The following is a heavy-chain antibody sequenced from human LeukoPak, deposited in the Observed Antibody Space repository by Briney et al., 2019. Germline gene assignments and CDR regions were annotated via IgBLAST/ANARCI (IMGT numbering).Heavy chain of an antibody. Sequence: GGSLRLSCAASGFTFSSYWMSWVRQAPGKGLEWVANIKQDGSEKYYVDSVKGRFTISRDNAKNSLYLQMNSLRAEDTAVYYCAREGRDIVVVPAAKAYYYYYYMDVWGKGTTVTVSS. CDR1: GFTFSSYW. CDR2: IKQDGSEK. D-gene: IGHD2-2*01. J-gene: IGHJ6*03. CDR3: AREGRDIVVVPAAKAYYYYYYMDV. V-gene: IGHV3-7*01.